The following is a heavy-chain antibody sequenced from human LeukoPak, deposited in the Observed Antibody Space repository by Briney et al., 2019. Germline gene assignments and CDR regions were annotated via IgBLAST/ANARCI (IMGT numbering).Heavy chain of an antibody. J-gene: IGHJ4*02. CDR3: AREDHCVTTTCYNYFDY. V-gene: IGHV3-23*01. CDR1: GFTVSSNFA. Sequence: PGGSLRLSCAASGFTVSSNFAMSWVRQAPGKGLEWVSAISGSGHNTYYADSVKGRFTISRDNSKNTLYLQMNSLRVEDTAVYYCAREDHCVTTTCYNYFDYWGQGTLVTVSS. CDR2: ISGSGHNT. D-gene: IGHD2-2*02.